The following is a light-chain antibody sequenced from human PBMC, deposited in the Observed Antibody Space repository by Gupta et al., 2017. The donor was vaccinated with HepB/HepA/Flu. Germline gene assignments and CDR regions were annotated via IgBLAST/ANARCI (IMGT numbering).Light chain of an antibody. Sequence: SVLPQPPSVSGAPGQSVTISCTGSSSNIGAGYDVHWYQQLPGTAPKLLIYANSNRPSGVPDRFSASNSGTSAALAITGLQAEEEADYYCQCYDTRPSSGEVFGGGTKLTVL. CDR1: SSNIGAGYD. V-gene: IGLV1-40*01. CDR2: ANS. J-gene: IGLJ2*01. CDR3: QCYDTRPSSGEV.